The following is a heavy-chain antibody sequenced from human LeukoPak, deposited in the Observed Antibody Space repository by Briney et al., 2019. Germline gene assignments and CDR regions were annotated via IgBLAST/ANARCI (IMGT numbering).Heavy chain of an antibody. D-gene: IGHD4-17*01. V-gene: IGHV3-66*01. J-gene: IGHJ4*02. CDR2: IYSGGRT. CDR3: ARATTVTSDFDY. Sequence: GGSLRLSCADSGFTFSSYSMNWVRQAPGKGLEWVSVIYSGGRTYYADTVKGRSTISRDNSKNTLYLQMSSLRAEDTAVYYCARATTVTSDFDYWGQGTLVIVSS. CDR1: GFTFSSYS.